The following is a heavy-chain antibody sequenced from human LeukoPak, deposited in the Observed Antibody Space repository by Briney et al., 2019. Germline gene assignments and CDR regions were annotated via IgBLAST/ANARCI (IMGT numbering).Heavy chain of an antibody. Sequence: GGSLRLSCAASGFTFSNYAMSWVRQAPGKGLEWVSGISWNSGSIGYADSVKGRFTISRDNAKNSLYLQMNSLRAEDTALYYCAKDRYKFLMVTTLGFDYWGQGTLVTVSS. J-gene: IGHJ4*02. D-gene: IGHD4-23*01. V-gene: IGHV3-9*01. CDR2: ISWNSGSI. CDR3: AKDRYKFLMVTTLGFDY. CDR1: GFTFSNYA.